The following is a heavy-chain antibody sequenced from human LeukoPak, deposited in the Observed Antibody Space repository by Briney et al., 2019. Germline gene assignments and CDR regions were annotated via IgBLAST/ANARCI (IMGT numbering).Heavy chain of an antibody. J-gene: IGHJ3*02. D-gene: IGHD4-23*01. V-gene: IGHV4-61*01. CDR3: ARQSQFTTVVTPRGFDI. CDR1: GGSVSSESHY. CDR2: IYYNGGT. Sequence: ASETLSLTCTVSGGSVSSESHYWIWIRQPPGKGLEWIGYIYYNGGTNYSPSLTSRVTISVDTTNNQFSLKLSSVTAADTAVYYCARQSQFTTVVTPRGFDIWGQGTMVTVSS.